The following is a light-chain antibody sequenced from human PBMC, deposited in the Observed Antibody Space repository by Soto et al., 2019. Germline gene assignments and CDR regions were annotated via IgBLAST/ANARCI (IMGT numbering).Light chain of an antibody. J-gene: IGLJ2*01. Sequence: QAVVTQPPSASGTPGQRVTISCSGSSSNIGSNTVNWYQQLPGTAPNLLIYSNNQRPSGVPDRFSGSKSGTSASLAISGLQSEDEADYYCAAWDDSLNGQVVFGGGTKLTVL. CDR1: SSNIGSNT. CDR2: SNN. V-gene: IGLV1-44*01. CDR3: AAWDDSLNGQVV.